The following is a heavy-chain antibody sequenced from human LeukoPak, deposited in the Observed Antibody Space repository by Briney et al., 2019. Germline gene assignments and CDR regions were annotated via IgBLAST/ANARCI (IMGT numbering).Heavy chain of an antibody. V-gene: IGHV3-43D*03. J-gene: IGHJ3*02. CDR1: GFTFDDYA. D-gene: IGHD3-3*01. CDR2: ISWDGGST. CDR3: AKALRFLEWFGNAFDI. Sequence: PGGSLRLSCEASGFTFDDYAMHWVRQAPGKGLEWVSLISWDGGSTYYADSAKGRFTISRDNSKNSLYLQMNSLRAEDTALYYCAKALRFLEWFGNAFDIWGQGTMVTVSS.